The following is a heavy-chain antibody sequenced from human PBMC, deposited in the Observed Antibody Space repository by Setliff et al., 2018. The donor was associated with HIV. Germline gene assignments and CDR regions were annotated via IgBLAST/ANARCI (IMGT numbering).Heavy chain of an antibody. Sequence: GASVKVSCKASGGTFSSFAISWVRQAPGQGLEWLGGIIPILEKTNYAQKFQGRVTITADTSTSTAYMELSSLTSEDTAVYYCARGRSRGEVHRDHGYFQHWGQGSLVTV. CDR3: ARGRSRGEVHRDHGYFQH. CDR2: IIPILEKT. CDR1: GGTFSSFA. D-gene: IGHD3-16*01. V-gene: IGHV1-69*10. J-gene: IGHJ1*01.